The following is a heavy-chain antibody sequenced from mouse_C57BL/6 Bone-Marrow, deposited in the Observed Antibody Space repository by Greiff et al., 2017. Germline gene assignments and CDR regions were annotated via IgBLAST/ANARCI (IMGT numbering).Heavy chain of an antibody. D-gene: IGHD2-2*01. CDR2: IFPGSGST. CDR3: ARWGFGFYAMDY. CDR1: GYTFTDYY. J-gene: IGHJ4*01. V-gene: IGHV1-75*01. Sequence: LEESGPELVKPGASVKISCKASGYTFTDYYINWVKQRPGQGLEWIGWIFPGSGSTYYNEKFKGKATLTVDKSSSTAYMLLSSLTSEDSAVYFCARWGFGFYAMDYWGQGTSVTVSS.